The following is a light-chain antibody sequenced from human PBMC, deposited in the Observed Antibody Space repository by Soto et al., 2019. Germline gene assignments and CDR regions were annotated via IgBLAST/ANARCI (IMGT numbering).Light chain of an antibody. V-gene: IGKV3-15*01. CDR1: QSVRGN. CDR2: GAS. Sequence: EIVMTQSPATLSVSPGERATLSCRASQSVRGNLAWYQRKPGQPPRLLIYGASTRATAIPARFSGSGSGTEFTLTISSLQSEDFAVYYCQQYNNWPRTFGQGTKVEIK. J-gene: IGKJ1*01. CDR3: QQYNNWPRT.